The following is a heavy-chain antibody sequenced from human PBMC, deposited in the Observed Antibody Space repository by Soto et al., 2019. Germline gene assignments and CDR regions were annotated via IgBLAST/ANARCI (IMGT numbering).Heavy chain of an antibody. Sequence: ASVKVSCKASGYTFTSYGISWVRQAPGQGLEWMGWISAYNGNTNYAQKLQGRVTMTTDTSTSTAYMELRSLRSDDTAVYYCARDDSHRYGGNPGDYWGQGTLVTVSS. D-gene: IGHD4-17*01. CDR3: ARDDSHRYGGNPGDY. CDR2: ISAYNGNT. CDR1: GYTFTSYG. V-gene: IGHV1-18*01. J-gene: IGHJ4*02.